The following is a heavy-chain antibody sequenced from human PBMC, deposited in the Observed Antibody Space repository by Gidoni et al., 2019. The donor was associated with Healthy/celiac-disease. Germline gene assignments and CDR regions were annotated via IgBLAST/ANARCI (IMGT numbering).Heavy chain of an antibody. J-gene: IGHJ2*01. CDR1: GFTFSSYA. Sequence: QVQLVESGGGVVQPGRSLRLPCAASGFTFSSYAMHLVRQAPGKGLEWVAVISYDGSNKYYADSVKGRFTISRDNSKNTLYLQMNSLRAEDTAVYYCARDKQWLSNWYFDLWGRGTLVTVSS. CDR2: ISYDGSNK. V-gene: IGHV3-30-3*01. CDR3: ARDKQWLSNWYFDL. D-gene: IGHD6-19*01.